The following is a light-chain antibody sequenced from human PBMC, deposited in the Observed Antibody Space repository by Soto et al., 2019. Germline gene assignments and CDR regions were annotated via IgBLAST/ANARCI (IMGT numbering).Light chain of an antibody. CDR1: SSDVGDYNY. V-gene: IGLV2-11*01. CDR3: CSYAASYTLV. CDR2: DVS. J-gene: IGLJ2*01. Sequence: QSALTQPRSVSGSPGQSVTISCTGTSSDVGDYNYVSWYQQHPGIAPKLMIYDVSKRPPGVPDRFSGSKSGNTASLTISGLQAEDEADYYCCSYAASYTLVFGGGTNLTVL.